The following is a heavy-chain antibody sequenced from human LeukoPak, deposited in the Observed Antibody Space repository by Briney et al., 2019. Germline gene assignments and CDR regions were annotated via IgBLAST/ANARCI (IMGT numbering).Heavy chain of an antibody. CDR2: IYYSGST. V-gene: IGHV4-59*01. D-gene: IGHD1-7*01. CDR1: GGSISSYY. CDR3: ARGGDELYNWTYGAAFDI. Sequence: SETPSLTCTVSGGSISSYYWSWIRQPPGKGLEWIGYIYYSGSTNYNPSLKSRVTISVDTSKNQFSLKLSSVTAADTAVYYCARGGDELYNWTYGAAFDIWGQGTMVTVSS. J-gene: IGHJ3*02.